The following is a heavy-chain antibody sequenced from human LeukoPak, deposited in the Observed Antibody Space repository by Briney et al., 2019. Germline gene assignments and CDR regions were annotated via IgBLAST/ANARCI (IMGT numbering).Heavy chain of an antibody. J-gene: IGHJ4*02. CDR2: ISSSSSYI. CDR1: GFTFSSYS. V-gene: IGHV3-21*01. D-gene: IGHD3-10*01. CDR3: ARDGRSLYGSGSYWVGFDY. Sequence: PGGSLRLSCAASGFTFSSYSMNWVRQAPGKGLEWVSSISSSSSYIYYADSVKGRFTISRDNAKNSLYLQMNSLRAEDTAVYYCARDGRSLYGSGSYWVGFDYWGQGTLVTVSS.